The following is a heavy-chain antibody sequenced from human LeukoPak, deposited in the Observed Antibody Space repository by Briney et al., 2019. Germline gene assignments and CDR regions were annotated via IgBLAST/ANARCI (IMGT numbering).Heavy chain of an antibody. J-gene: IGHJ5*02. CDR3: ARGALYCSSTSCPLGFDP. CDR2: ISAYNGNT. Sequence: GASVKVSCKASGYTFTSYGISWVRQAPGQGLEWMGWISAYNGNTNYAQKLQGRVTMTTDTSTSTAYMELRSLRSDDTAVYYCARGALYCSSTSCPLGFDPWGQGTLVTVSS. D-gene: IGHD2-2*01. CDR1: GYTFTSYG. V-gene: IGHV1-18*01.